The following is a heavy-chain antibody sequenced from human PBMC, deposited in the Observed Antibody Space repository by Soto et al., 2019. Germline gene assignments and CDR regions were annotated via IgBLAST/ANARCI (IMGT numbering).Heavy chain of an antibody. V-gene: IGHV3-23*01. Sequence: EVQLLDSGGGLVQPGGSLRLSCAASGFTFSNYAMSWVRQAPGKGLEWVSSISGRGSTTYYTDSVKGRFTISRDNSKSTLSLQMDSLRAEDTAIYYCAKTAAPRGAYYFDYWGQGTLLTVSS. CDR3: AKTAAPRGAYYFDY. CDR1: GFTFSNYA. CDR2: ISGRGSTT. J-gene: IGHJ4*02. D-gene: IGHD2-2*01.